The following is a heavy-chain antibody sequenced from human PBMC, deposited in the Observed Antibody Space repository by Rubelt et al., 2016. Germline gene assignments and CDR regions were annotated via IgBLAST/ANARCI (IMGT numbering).Heavy chain of an antibody. V-gene: IGHV3-64*04. J-gene: IGHJ4*02. Sequence: IQLVQSGGGLVQPGGSLRLSCEVSGFTFVSFAMSWVRPAPGKGLEYVSAISSNGGSTYYADSAKGRITISRDKSQTTMYVQMCRLGAEDAAEYYCASDNEGSWGQGTRVTVTS. CDR3: ASDNEGS. D-gene: IGHD3-10*01. CDR2: ISSNGGST. CDR1: GFTFVSFA.